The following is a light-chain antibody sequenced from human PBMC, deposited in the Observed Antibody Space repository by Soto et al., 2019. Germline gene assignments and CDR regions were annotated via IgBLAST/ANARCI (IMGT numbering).Light chain of an antibody. CDR1: SSNIGSNT. CDR3: AAWDDSLNGPL. V-gene: IGLV1-44*01. J-gene: IGLJ2*01. Sequence: QSVLTQPPSASGTPGQRVTISCSGSSSNIGSNTVNWYQQLPGTAPKLLIYSNNQRPSGVHDRFSGSKSGTSASLAISGLQSEDEADYYCAAWDDSLNGPLFGGGTKLTVL. CDR2: SNN.